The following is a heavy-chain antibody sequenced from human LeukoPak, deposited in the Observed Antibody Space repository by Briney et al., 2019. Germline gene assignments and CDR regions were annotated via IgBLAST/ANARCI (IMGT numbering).Heavy chain of an antibody. D-gene: IGHD3-22*01. CDR3: AKDPGGLAMIVVDDDY. CDR2: ISGSGGST. Sequence: GGPLRLSCAASGFTFSSYAMGWVRQAPGKGLEWVSAISGSGGSTYYADSVKGRFTISRDNSKNTLYLQMNSLRAEDTAVYYCAKDPGGLAMIVVDDDYWGQGTLVTVSS. V-gene: IGHV3-23*01. J-gene: IGHJ4*02. CDR1: GFTFSSYA.